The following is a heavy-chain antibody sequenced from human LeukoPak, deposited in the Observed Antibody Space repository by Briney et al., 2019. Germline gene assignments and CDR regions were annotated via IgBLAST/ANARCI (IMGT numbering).Heavy chain of an antibody. J-gene: IGHJ4*02. V-gene: IGHV4-34*01. CDR2: INHSGST. CDR3: ARGRRGNSSNYFDY. D-gene: IGHD6-13*01. Sequence: PSETLPLTCAVYGGSFSGYYWSWIRQPPGKGLEWIGEINHSGSTNYNPSLKSRVTISVDTSKNQFSLKLSSVTAADTAVYYCARGRRGNSSNYFDYWGQGTLVTVSS. CDR1: GGSFSGYY.